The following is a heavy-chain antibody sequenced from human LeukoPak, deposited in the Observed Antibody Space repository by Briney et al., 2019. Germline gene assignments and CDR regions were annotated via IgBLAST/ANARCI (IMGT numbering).Heavy chain of an antibody. CDR2: IKQDGSEK. CDR1: GFTFSGYW. V-gene: IGHV3-7*03. D-gene: IGHD3-10*01. Sequence: PGGSLRLSCVASGFTFSGYWMSWVRQAPGKGLEWMANIKQDGSEKYYVDSVKGRFTISRDNAKNSQYLQMNSLRAEDTAVYYCARGTYYYGSGSPETGYWGQGTLVTVSS. J-gene: IGHJ4*02. CDR3: ARGTYYYGSGSPETGY.